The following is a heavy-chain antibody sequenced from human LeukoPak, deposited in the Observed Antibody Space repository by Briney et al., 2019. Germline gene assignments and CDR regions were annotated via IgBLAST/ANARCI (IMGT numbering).Heavy chain of an antibody. D-gene: IGHD2-15*01. CDR3: VRGCSGGSCYLTNTFDI. J-gene: IGHJ3*02. CDR2: ISYDGSNK. CDR1: GFTFSSYG. V-gene: IGHV3-30*03. Sequence: GRPLRLSCAASGFTFSSYGMHWVRQAPGKGLEWVAVISYDGSNKYYADSVKGRFTISRDNSEDSLFLQMDSLRVEDTAMYYCVRGCSGGSCYLTNTFDIWGRGTMVTVSS.